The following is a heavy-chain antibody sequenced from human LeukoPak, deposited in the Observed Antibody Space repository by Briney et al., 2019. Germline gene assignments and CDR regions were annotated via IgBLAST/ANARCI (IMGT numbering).Heavy chain of an antibody. V-gene: IGHV3-23*01. D-gene: IGHD6-19*01. Sequence: PGGSLRLSCTASGFTFSSYAMSWVRQAPGKGLEWVSAISGSGGSTYYADSVKGRFTISRDNSKNTLYLQMNSLRAEDTAVYYCAKTPLAVAHGDYFDYWGQGTLVTVSS. CDR1: GFTFSSYA. CDR3: AKTPLAVAHGDYFDY. J-gene: IGHJ4*02. CDR2: ISGSGGST.